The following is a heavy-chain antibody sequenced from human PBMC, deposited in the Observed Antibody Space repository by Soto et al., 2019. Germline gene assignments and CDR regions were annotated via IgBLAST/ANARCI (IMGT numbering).Heavy chain of an antibody. D-gene: IGHD2-21*02. Sequence: PVGSLRLSCAASGFTFSSYAMSWVRQAPGKGLEWVSAISGSGGSTYYADSVKGRLSISRDNSKNTLYLQLNSLRFEDTAVYYCAKDDFTDRGDDYFDYWGPGTLVTVSS. J-gene: IGHJ4*02. CDR1: GFTFSSYA. CDR2: ISGSGGST. V-gene: IGHV3-23*01. CDR3: AKDDFTDRGDDYFDY.